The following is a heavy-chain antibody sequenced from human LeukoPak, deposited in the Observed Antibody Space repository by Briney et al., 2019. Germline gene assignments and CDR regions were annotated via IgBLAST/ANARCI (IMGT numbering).Heavy chain of an antibody. Sequence: ASVKVSCKASGGTFSSYAISWVRQAPGQGLEWMGRIIPILGIANYAQKFQGRVTITAEKSTSTAYMELSSLRSEDTAVYYCARDQGVAVAGNASDYWGQGTLVTVSS. J-gene: IGHJ4*02. CDR3: ARDQGVAVAGNASDY. D-gene: IGHD6-19*01. CDR1: GGTFSSYA. CDR2: IIPILGIA. V-gene: IGHV1-69*04.